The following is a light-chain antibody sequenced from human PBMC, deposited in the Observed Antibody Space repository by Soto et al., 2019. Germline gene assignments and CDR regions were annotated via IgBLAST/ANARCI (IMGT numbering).Light chain of an antibody. J-gene: IGKJ1*01. CDR2: DAS. CDR1: QSISRW. Sequence: DIQMTQSPSTLSASVGDRVTITCRASQSISRWLAWYQQKPGKAPKVLIFDASILASGVPSRFSGSGSGTEFTLTISSLQPDDFATYYCQQYYDYSSWTFGQGTEVEIK. CDR3: QQYYDYSSWT. V-gene: IGKV1-5*01.